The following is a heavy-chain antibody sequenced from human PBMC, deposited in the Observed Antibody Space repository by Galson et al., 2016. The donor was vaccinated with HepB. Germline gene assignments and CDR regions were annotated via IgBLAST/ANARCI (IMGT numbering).Heavy chain of an antibody. Sequence: SLRLSCAASGFTFSRDAMHWVRQAPGKGLEWVAVISFDGSKKYYADSVKGRFTISRDNSKNTLYLQMNSLRAEDTAVYYCASRVGRAAAATLRTPQLDYWGQATLVTVSS. CDR1: GFTFSRDA. D-gene: IGHD6-13*01. V-gene: IGHV3-30-3*01. J-gene: IGHJ4*02. CDR3: ASRVGRAAAATLRTPQLDY. CDR2: ISFDGSKK.